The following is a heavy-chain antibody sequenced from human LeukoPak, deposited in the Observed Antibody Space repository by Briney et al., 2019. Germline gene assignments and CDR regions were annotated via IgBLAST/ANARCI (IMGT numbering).Heavy chain of an antibody. CDR1: GGSISSGTYY. J-gene: IGHJ6*02. V-gene: IGHV4-61*02. D-gene: IGHD3-22*01. CDR3: ARDYYDSSGYYHYPYYYYGMDV. Sequence: PSETLSLTCTVSGGSISSGTYYWTWIRQPAGKGLEWIGRIYTSGSTNYNPSLKSRVIISVDTSKNHFSLKLTSVTAADTAVYYCARDYYDSSGYYHYPYYYYGMDVWGQRTTGTVSS. CDR2: IYTSGST.